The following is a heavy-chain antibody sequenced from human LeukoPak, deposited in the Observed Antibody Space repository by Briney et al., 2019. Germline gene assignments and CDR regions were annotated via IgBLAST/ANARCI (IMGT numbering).Heavy chain of an antibody. V-gene: IGHV1-18*01. CDR3: ARDREDIVVVPAAMGAFDI. Sequence: ASVKVSFKASGYTFTSYGISWGRQGPGQGLEWMGWISAYNGNTNYAQKLQGTVTMTTDTSTRTADMELRSLRSDDTAVYYCARDREDIVVVPAAMGAFDIWGQGTMVTVSS. D-gene: IGHD2-2*01. CDR1: GYTFTSYG. J-gene: IGHJ3*02. CDR2: ISAYNGNT.